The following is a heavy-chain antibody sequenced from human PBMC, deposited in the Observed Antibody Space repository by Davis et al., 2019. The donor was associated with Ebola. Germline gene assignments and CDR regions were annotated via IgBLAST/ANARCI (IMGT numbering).Heavy chain of an antibody. D-gene: IGHD3-10*01. CDR2: TSSGGSTT. Sequence: GGSLRLSCAASGFIFNNYAMTWVRQAPGRGLEWVSTTSSGGSTTYYADSVKGRFTISRDNAKNSLYLQMNSLRAEDTAVYYCARALWFRESHPYYYYGMDVWGQGTTVTVSS. CDR1: GFIFNNYA. CDR3: ARALWFRESHPYYYYGMDV. V-gene: IGHV3-21*01. J-gene: IGHJ6*02.